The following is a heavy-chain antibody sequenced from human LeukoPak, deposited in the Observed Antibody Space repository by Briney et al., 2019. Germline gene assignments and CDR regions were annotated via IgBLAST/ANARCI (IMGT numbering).Heavy chain of an antibody. CDR3: ARSSGDYPYYFDS. Sequence: GASAKVSCKASGYTFTSYYMHWVRQAPGQGLEWMGIINPSGGSTSYAQKFQGRVTMTRDTSTSTVYMELSSLRSEDTAVYYCARSSGDYPYYFDSWGQGTLVTVSS. V-gene: IGHV1-46*01. CDR1: GYTFTSYY. CDR2: INPSGGST. D-gene: IGHD4-17*01. J-gene: IGHJ4*02.